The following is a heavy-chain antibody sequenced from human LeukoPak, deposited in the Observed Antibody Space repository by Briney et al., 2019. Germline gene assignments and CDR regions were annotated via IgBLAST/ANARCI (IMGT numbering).Heavy chain of an antibody. D-gene: IGHD1-14*01. CDR1: GFTFSSYW. Sequence: GGSLRLSCAASGFTFSSYWMSWVRQAPGKGLEWVANIKQDGSEKYYVDSVKGRFTISRDNAKNSLYLQMNSLRAEDTAVYYCARELGRGINYYYGMDVWGQGTTVTVSS. J-gene: IGHJ6*02. V-gene: IGHV3-7*01. CDR2: IKQDGSEK. CDR3: ARELGRGINYYYGMDV.